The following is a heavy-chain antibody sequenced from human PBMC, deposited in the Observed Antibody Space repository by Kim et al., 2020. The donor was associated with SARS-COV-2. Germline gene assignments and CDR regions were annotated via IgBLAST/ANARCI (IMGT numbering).Heavy chain of an antibody. V-gene: IGHV4-59*13. Sequence: SETLSLTCTVSGGSISSYYWSWIRQPPGKGLEWIGYIYYSGSTNYNPSLKSRVTISVDTSKNQFSLKLSSVTAADTAVYYCAGSKQGIQLWLPVEYWGQGTLVTVSS. CDR2: IYYSGST. CDR3: AGSKQGIQLWLPVEY. D-gene: IGHD5-18*01. J-gene: IGHJ4*02. CDR1: GGSISSYY.